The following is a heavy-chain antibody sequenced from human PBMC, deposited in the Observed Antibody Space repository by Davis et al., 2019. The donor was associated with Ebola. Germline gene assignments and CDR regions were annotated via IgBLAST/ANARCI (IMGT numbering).Heavy chain of an antibody. Sequence: SETLSLTCTVSGGSVSSNDYYWGWIRQPPGKGLEWIGSVYSGGRTYYNPSLKSRVTVSVDTSKNQFSLKLSSVTAADTAVYYCASSYYYDRGDAFDIWGQGTMVTVSS. CDR3: ASSYYYDRGDAFDI. CDR1: GGSVSSNDYY. D-gene: IGHD3-22*01. CDR2: VYSGGRT. V-gene: IGHV4-39*07. J-gene: IGHJ3*02.